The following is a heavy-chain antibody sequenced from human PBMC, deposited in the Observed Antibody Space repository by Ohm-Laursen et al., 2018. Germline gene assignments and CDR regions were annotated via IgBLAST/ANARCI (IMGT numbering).Heavy chain of an antibody. J-gene: IGHJ3*02. CDR2: ISGSGDST. D-gene: IGHD3-22*01. CDR1: GFTFSSCA. CDR3: ARDQGIAYYYYDSSGPHSDDAFDI. Sequence: SLRLSCTASGFTFSSCAMSWVRQAPGKGLEWVSGISGSGDSTYYADSVKGRFTIPRDNAKNSLYLQMNSLRAEDTAVYYCARDQGIAYYYYDSSGPHSDDAFDIWGQGTMVTVSA. V-gene: IGHV3-23*01.